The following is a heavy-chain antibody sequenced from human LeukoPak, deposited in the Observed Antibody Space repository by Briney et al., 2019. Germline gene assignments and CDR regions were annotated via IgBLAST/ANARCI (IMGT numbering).Heavy chain of an antibody. CDR2: LTGSGGNT. CDR1: GFTFSSYA. V-gene: IGHV3-23*01. J-gene: IGHJ6*03. Sequence: GGSLRLSCAASGFTFSSYAMSWVRQAPGKGLEWVSGLTGSGGNTYYADSVKGRFTISRDNSKNTLSLQMNSPRAEDAAVYYCVKFQGIQHYNYHMDVWGKGTTVTVSS. CDR3: VKFQGIQHYNYHMDV.